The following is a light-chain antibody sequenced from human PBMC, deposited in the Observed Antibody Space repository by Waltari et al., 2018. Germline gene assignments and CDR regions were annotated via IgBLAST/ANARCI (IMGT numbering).Light chain of an antibody. CDR2: KAS. Sequence: DFQMTQSPSTLSAFVGDRVTITCRASQSITNWLAWYQQRPGKAPKLLVYKASNLKSNVPSRFSGSGSGTEFTLTITSLQPDDVATYYCQHCNSFSRTFGQGTKVQIK. CDR3: QHCNSFSRT. V-gene: IGKV1-5*03. CDR1: QSITNW. J-gene: IGKJ1*01.